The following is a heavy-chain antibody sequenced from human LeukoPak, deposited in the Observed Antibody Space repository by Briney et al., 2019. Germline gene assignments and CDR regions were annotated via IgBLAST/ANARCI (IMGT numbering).Heavy chain of an antibody. J-gene: IGHJ4*02. D-gene: IGHD3-22*01. V-gene: IGHV3-30*18. Sequence: PGGSLRLSCAASGFTFSSYGMHWVRQAPGKGLEWVAVISYDGSNKYYADSVKGRFTISRDNSKNTLYLQMNSLRAEDTAVYYCAKKASYYDSTGYSHFDYWGQGTLVTVSS. CDR1: GFTFSSYG. CDR3: AKKASYYDSTGYSHFDY. CDR2: ISYDGSNK.